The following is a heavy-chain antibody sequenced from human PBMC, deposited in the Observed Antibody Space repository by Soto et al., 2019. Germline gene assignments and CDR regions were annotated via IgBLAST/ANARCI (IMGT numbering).Heavy chain of an antibody. CDR1: GYTFRSLG. V-gene: IGHV1-18*01. CDR2: ISAYNGNT. J-gene: IGHJ4*02. CDR3: ARDSPPVDY. Sequence: QVQLVQSGAEVKKPGASVKVSCRAPGYTFRSLGTAGGRRAPGQGLEWMGWISAYNGNTKYAQKIQGRVTMTTDTSTSTAYMELRSLRSDDTAVYYCARDSPPVDYWGQGTLVTVSS.